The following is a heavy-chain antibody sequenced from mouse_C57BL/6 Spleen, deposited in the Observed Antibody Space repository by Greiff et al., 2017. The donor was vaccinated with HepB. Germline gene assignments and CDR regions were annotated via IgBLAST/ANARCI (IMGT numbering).Heavy chain of an antibody. CDR3: ARSYGSSHSDV. Sequence: VQLQQPGAELVMPGASVKLSCKASGYTFTSYWMHWVKQRPGQGLEWIGEIDPSDSYTNYNQKFKGKSTLTVDKSSSTAYMQLSSLTSEDSAVYYCARSYGSSHSDVWGTGTTVTVSS. CDR1: GYTFTSYW. D-gene: IGHD1-1*01. CDR2: IDPSDSYT. V-gene: IGHV1-69*01. J-gene: IGHJ1*03.